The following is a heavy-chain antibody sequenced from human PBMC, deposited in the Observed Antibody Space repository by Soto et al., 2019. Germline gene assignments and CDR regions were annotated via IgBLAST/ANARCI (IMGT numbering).Heavy chain of an antibody. D-gene: IGHD3-3*01. CDR1: GFSLSTSGVG. J-gene: IGHJ4*02. V-gene: IGHV2-5*02. Sequence: QITLKESGPTLVKPTQALTLTCSFSGFSLSTSGVGVGWIRRPPGKALEWLTIIYWDGDKRYTPSLKSRLTITQDTSNNQVVLTMTNMDPEDTATYSCARSPQRHYDFRSGYYGGYFDYWGQGTLGTVSS. CDR3: ARSPQRHYDFRSGYYGGYFDY. CDR2: IYWDGDK.